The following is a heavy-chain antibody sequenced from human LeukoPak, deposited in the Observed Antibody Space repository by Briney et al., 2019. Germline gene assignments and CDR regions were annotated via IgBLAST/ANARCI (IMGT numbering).Heavy chain of an antibody. D-gene: IGHD6-19*01. CDR3: ARGRSSGWSPADYFDY. CDR2: ISYDGSNK. CDR1: GFTFSSYG. J-gene: IGHJ4*02. V-gene: IGHV3-30*03. Sequence: PGRSLRLSCAASGFTFSSYGMHWVRQAPGKGLEWVAVISYDGSNKYYADSVKGRFTISRDNSKNTLYLQMNSLRAEDTAVYYCARGRSSGWSPADYFDYWGQGTLVTVSS.